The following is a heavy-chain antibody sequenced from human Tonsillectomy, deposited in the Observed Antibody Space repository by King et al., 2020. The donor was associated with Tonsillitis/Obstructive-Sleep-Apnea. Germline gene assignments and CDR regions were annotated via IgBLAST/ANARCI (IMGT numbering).Heavy chain of an antibody. V-gene: IGHV4-34*01. CDR3: ARQGGGFGAFDI. D-gene: IGHD3-3*01. J-gene: IGHJ3*02. CDR1: GGSFRGFY. Sequence: VQLQQWGAGLLKPSETLSITCAVYGGSFRGFYWSWIRQPPGKGLEWIGEINHSGSTNYNPSLKSRVTISVDTSENQFSLKLTSVTAADTAVYYCARQGGGFGAFDIWGQGTMVTVSS. CDR2: INHSGST.